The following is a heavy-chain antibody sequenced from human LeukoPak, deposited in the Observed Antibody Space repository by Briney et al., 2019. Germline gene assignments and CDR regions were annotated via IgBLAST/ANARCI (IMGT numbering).Heavy chain of an antibody. CDR3: ARESSGYPDY. Sequence: PGGSLRLSCAASGFTFSSYAMHGVRQAPGKGLEWVSVISYDGSNIYYPDSVKGGFTISRDNSKNTLYLQMNSLRAEDTAVYYCARESSGYPDYGGGGTLVTVST. D-gene: IGHD3-22*01. CDR2: ISYDGSNI. J-gene: IGHJ4*02. V-gene: IGHV3-30*03. CDR1: GFTFSSYA.